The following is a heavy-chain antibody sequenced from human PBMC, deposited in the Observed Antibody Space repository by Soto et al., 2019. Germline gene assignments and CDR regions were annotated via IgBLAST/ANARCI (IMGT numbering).Heavy chain of an antibody. Sequence: GGFLRLSCAASGFSVSSNYMSWVRQAPGKGLQWVSVIYSGGATYFADSVKGRFTISRDKSKNPLFLQMNSLRAEDTAVYYCATHTFGGLIVKDYWGQGTLVTVSS. CDR3: ATHTFGGLIVKDY. V-gene: IGHV3-53*01. D-gene: IGHD3-16*02. CDR2: IYSGGAT. CDR1: GFSVSSNY. J-gene: IGHJ4*02.